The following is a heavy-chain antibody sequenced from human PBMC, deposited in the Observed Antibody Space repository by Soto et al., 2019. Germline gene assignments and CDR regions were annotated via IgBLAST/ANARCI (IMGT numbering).Heavy chain of an antibody. J-gene: IGHJ4*02. CDR3: AREHPRGYYFDY. Sequence: GGSLRLSCAASGFTFSSYSMNWVRQAPGKGLEWVSSISSSSSYIYYADSVKGRFTISRDNAKNSLYLQMNSLRAEDTAVYYCAREHPRGYYFDYWGQGTLVTVSS. CDR2: ISSSSSYI. CDR1: GFTFSSYS. V-gene: IGHV3-21*01.